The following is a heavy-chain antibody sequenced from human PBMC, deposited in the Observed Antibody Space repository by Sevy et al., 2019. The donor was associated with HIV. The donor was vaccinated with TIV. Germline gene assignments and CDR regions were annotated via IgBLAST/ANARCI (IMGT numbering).Heavy chain of an antibody. CDR2: FYYSGRT. CDR1: GGSISGYY. Sequence: SETLSLTCTVSGGSISGYYWSWIRQPPGKGLEWIGYFYYSGRTNYNPSLKSRVTISVDTSKNQFSLKLSSVTAADTAVYYCATCSPDYYYGMDLWGQGTTVTVSS. CDR3: ATCSPDYYYGMDL. D-gene: IGHD2-15*01. J-gene: IGHJ6*02. V-gene: IGHV4-59*03.